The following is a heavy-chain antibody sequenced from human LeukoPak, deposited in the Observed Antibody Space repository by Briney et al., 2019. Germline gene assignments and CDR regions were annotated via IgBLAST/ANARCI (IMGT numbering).Heavy chain of an antibody. CDR1: GGSISSANYY. V-gene: IGHV4-61*02. D-gene: IGHD6-19*01. J-gene: IGHJ4*02. CDR3: ARLGIAVAGNDY. CDR2: IYTSGST. Sequence: SQTLSLTCNVSGGSISSANYYWSWIRQPAGKGLEWIGRIYTSGSTNYNPSLKSRVTISVDTSKNQFSLKLSSVTAADTAVYYCARLGIAVAGNDYWGQGTLVTVSS.